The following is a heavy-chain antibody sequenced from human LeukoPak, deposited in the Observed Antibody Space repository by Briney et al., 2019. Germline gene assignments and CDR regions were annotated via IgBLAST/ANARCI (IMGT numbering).Heavy chain of an antibody. J-gene: IGHJ4*02. CDR2: TFYRYKWYY. V-gene: IGHV6-1*01. D-gene: IGHD3-10*01. CDR3: ARENTLVPGTRNPFDY. CDR1: GDSVSSNDAA. Sequence: SQTLSLTCAISGDSVSSNDAAWNWIRQSPSRGLEWLGRTFYRYKWYYDSAVSVKSLITINPDTSKNQFSLQLNSVTPEDTAVYYCARENTLVPGTRNPFDYWGRGTLVTAPS.